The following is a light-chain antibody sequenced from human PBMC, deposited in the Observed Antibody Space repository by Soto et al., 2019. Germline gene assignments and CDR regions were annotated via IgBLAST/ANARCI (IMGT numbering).Light chain of an antibody. CDR2: GAS. CDR3: QQYNNWWT. J-gene: IGKJ1*01. CDR1: QSVSSS. V-gene: IGKV3-15*01. Sequence: EIVMTQSPATLSVSPGERVTLSCRASQSVSSSLAWYQQKPGQAPRLLIHGASTRAIGIPARFSGSRSETEFTLTISSLQSEDFAVYYCQQYNNWWTFGQGTKVEIK.